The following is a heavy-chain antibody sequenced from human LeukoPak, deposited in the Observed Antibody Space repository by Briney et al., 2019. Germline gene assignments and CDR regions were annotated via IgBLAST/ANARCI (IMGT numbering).Heavy chain of an antibody. V-gene: IGHV1-69*05. CDR1: GGTFSSYA. CDR3: ASHPAWDQGTFDY. J-gene: IGHJ4*02. Sequence: SVKVSCKASGGTFSSYAISWVRQAPGQGLEWMGGIIPIFGTANYAQKFQGRVTITTDESTSTAYMELNSLRAEDTAVYYCASHPAWDQGTFDYWGQGTLVTVSS. D-gene: IGHD1-26*01. CDR2: IIPIFGTA.